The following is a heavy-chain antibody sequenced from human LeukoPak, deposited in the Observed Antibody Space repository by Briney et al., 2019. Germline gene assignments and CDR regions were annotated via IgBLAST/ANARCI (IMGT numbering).Heavy chain of an antibody. Sequence: KASETLSLTCTVSGGSISSYYWSWIRQPPGKGLEWIGYIYYSGSTNYNPSLKSRVTISVDTSKNQFSLKLSSVTAADTAVYYCARATRIAAGSPFDPWGQGTLVTVYS. J-gene: IGHJ5*02. CDR2: IYYSGST. CDR1: GGSISSYY. V-gene: IGHV4-59*01. D-gene: IGHD6-13*01. CDR3: ARATRIAAGSPFDP.